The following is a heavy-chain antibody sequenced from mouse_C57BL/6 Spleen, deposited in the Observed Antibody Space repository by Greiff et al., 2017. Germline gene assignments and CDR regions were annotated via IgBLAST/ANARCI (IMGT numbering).Heavy chain of an antibody. D-gene: IGHD1-1*01. V-gene: IGHV1-76*01. Sequence: QVQLQQPGAELVRPGASVKLSCKASGYTFTDYYINWVKQRPGQGLEWIARIYPGSGNTYYNEKFKGKATLTAEKSSSTAYMQLSSLTSEDSAVYFCARTTVVEYWYFDVWGTGTTVTVSS. CDR1: GYTFTDYY. CDR2: IYPGSGNT. CDR3: ARTTVVEYWYFDV. J-gene: IGHJ1*03.